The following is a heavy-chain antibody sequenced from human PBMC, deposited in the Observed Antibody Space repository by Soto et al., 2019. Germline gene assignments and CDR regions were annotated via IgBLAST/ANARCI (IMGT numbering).Heavy chain of an antibody. D-gene: IGHD3-22*01. CDR3: AKALDYYDSSGYYPS. V-gene: IGHV3-11*01. CDR2: ISSSGSTI. J-gene: IGHJ4*02. Sequence: PGGSLRLSCAASGFTFSDYYISWIRQAPGKGLEWVSYISSSGSTIYYADSVKGRFTISRDNAKNSLYLQMNSLRAEDTAVYYCAKALDYYDSSGYYPSWGQGTLVTVSS. CDR1: GFTFSDYY.